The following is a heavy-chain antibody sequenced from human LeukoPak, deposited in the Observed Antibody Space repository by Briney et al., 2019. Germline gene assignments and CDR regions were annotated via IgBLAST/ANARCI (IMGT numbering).Heavy chain of an antibody. CDR1: GGSISSYY. D-gene: IGHD5-18*01. V-gene: IGHV4-59*01. Sequence: SETLSLTCTVSGGSISSYYWSWIRQPPGKGLDWIGYIYYSGSTNYNPSLKSRVTISVDTSKNQFSLKLSSVTAADTAVYYCARVAPQGGYSYGYYFDYWGQGTLVTVSS. J-gene: IGHJ4*02. CDR3: ARVAPQGGYSYGYYFDY. CDR2: IYYSGST.